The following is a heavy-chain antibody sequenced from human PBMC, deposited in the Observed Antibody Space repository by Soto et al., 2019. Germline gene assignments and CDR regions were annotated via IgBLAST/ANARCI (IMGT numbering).Heavy chain of an antibody. CDR1: GFTFSSFG. V-gene: IGHV3-33*01. D-gene: IGHD3-3*01. Sequence: PGGSLRLSCAASGFTFSSFGMHWVRQAPGKGLEWVSLIWYDGTKKSYGDSVKGRFTISRDNSRNTVYLQMNSLRADDTAVYYCARDASYYSLWSGYYPSRNGMDVWGQGTTVTVSS. CDR3: ARDASYYSLWSGYYPSRNGMDV. J-gene: IGHJ6*02. CDR2: IWYDGTKK.